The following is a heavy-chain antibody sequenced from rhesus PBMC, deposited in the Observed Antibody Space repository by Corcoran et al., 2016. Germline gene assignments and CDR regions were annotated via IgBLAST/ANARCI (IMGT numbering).Heavy chain of an antibody. V-gene: IGHV3S42*01. CDR1: GFTFSSYW. Sequence: EVQLVESGGGLAKPGGSLRLSCAASGFTFSSYWMNWVRQTPGKGLEWISAINSGGGSTYYADSGKGRFTIYRDNSKNTLSLQMNSLRAEDTAVYYCAKAEYCSGIYCYDEYYFDYWGQGVLVTVSS. J-gene: IGHJ4*01. CDR2: INSGGGST. CDR3: AKAEYCSGIYCYDEYYFDY. D-gene: IGHD2-27*01.